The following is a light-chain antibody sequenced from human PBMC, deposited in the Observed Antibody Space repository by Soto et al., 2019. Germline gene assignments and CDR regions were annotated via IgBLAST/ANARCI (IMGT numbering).Light chain of an antibody. CDR2: WDN. J-gene: IGLJ2*01. V-gene: IGLV3-9*01. Sequence: SYELTQPLSVSVALGQTAKITCGGNDIGSKNVHWYQQKPGQAPVLVIYWDNNRPSGIPERFSGSNSGNTATLTIRRAQAGDEADYYCQVWDSGAVVFGGGTKLTVL. CDR1: DIGSKN. CDR3: QVWDSGAVV.